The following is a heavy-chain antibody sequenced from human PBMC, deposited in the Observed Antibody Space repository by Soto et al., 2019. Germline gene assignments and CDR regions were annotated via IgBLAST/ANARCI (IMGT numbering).Heavy chain of an antibody. CDR1: GDVFRSYG. Sequence: SVKVSCKASGDVFRSYGINWVRQAPGQGLEWMGGIIPISGTTNYAQKFQGRVAITADESTDTVYMELSRLRSEDTAVYFCARXRCFNGLCHTADYGMDVWGQGTTVTVSS. V-gene: IGHV1-69*13. CDR2: IIPISGTT. J-gene: IGHJ6*02. CDR3: ARXRCFNGLCHTADYGMDV. D-gene: IGHD2-8*01.